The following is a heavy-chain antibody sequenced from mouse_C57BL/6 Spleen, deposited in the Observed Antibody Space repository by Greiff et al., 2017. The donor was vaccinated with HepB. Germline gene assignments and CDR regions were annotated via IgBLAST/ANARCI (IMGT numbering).Heavy chain of an antibody. CDR1: GYTFTSYW. CDR2: IHPNSGST. J-gene: IGHJ4*01. CDR3: ARAYRTGAMDY. V-gene: IGHV1-64*01. D-gene: IGHD1-3*01. Sequence: QVQLKQPGAELVKPGASVKLSCKASGYTFTSYWMHWVKQRPGQGLEWIGMIHPNSGSTNYNEKFKSKATLTVDKSSSTAYMQLSSLTSEDSAVYYCARAYRTGAMDYWGQGTSVTVSS.